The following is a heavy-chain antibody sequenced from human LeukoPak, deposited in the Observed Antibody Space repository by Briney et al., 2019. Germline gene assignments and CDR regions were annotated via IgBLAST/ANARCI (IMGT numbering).Heavy chain of an antibody. CDR1: GFTFSNYA. D-gene: IGHD2-21*01. J-gene: IGHJ4*02. CDR3: TKHIVLTGATGLDY. V-gene: IGHV3-23*01. CDR2: ISGSGGST. Sequence: GGSLRLSCAASGFTFSNYAMSWVRQAPGKGLEWVSAISGSGGSTYYADSVKGRFTISRDNSKNTLYLQMNSLRVEDTAVYYCTKHIVLTGATGLDYWGQGTLVTVSS.